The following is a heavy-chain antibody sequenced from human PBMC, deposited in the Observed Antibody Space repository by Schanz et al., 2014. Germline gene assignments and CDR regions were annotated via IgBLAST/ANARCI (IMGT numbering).Heavy chain of an antibody. CDR1: GFTFSSHW. V-gene: IGHV3-74*01. CDR2: INSVGSNT. D-gene: IGHD3-22*01. CDR3: AKDRSWDYDSSGYFDY. Sequence: EVQLLESGGGLVQPGGSLRLSCAASGFTFSSHWMHWVRQDPGKGLVWVARINSVGSNTDYADSVTGRFTISRDNAKNSLYLQMNSLRAEDTAVYYCAKDRSWDYDSSGYFDYWGQGTLXTVSS. J-gene: IGHJ4*02.